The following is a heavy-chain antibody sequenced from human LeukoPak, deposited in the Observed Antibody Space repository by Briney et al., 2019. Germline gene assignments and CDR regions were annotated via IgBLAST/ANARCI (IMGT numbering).Heavy chain of an antibody. CDR3: ARGRPFFDY. Sequence: PSETLSLTCAVYGGSFSGYYWSWIRQPPGKGLEWIGEINHSGSTNYNPSLKSRVTISVDTSKNQFSLKLSSVTAADTAVYYCARGRPFFDYWGQGTLVTVSS. CDR2: INHSGST. CDR1: GGSFSGYY. V-gene: IGHV4-34*01. D-gene: IGHD3-16*01. J-gene: IGHJ4*02.